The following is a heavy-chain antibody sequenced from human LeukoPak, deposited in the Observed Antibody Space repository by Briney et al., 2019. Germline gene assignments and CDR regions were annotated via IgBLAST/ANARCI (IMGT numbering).Heavy chain of an antibody. Sequence: GSLRLSCAASGFTFSSYSMNWVRQPPGKGLEWIGEINHSGSTNYNPSLKSRVTISVDTSKNQFSLKLSSVTAADTAVYYCARHSTYSNSSPGGFDPWGQGTLVTVSS. CDR1: GFTFSSYS. D-gene: IGHD4-11*01. J-gene: IGHJ5*02. CDR2: INHSGST. V-gene: IGHV4-34*01. CDR3: ARHSTYSNSSPGGFDP.